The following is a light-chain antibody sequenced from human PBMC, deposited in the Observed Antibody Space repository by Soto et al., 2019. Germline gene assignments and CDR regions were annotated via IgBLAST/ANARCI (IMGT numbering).Light chain of an antibody. J-gene: IGKJ1*01. CDR3: HQYGSSLRT. CDR2: GGS. V-gene: IGKV3-20*01. Sequence: EVVLTQSPATLSLSPGERATLSCRASQSVSNYLGWYQKKPGQPPRLLIYGGSSRATGIPDRFSGGGSGTDFTLTIIRLEPEDFAVYYCHQYGSSLRTFGQGTKVDIK. CDR1: QSVSNY.